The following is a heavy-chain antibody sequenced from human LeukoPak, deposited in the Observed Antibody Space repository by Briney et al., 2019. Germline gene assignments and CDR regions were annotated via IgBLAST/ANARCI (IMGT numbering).Heavy chain of an antibody. V-gene: IGHV4-59*01. CDR2: IYYRGST. CDR3: ARSESGVQYFQHYFYIDA. CDR1: NGYINNYY. D-gene: IGHD2-2*01. J-gene: IGHJ6*03. Sequence: SETLSLTCTVSNGYINNYYWSWVRQPPGKGLEWIGYIYYRGSTKYNPSLKSRVTISIDTSNDQVSLRLTSVTAADTAVYYCARSESGVQYFQHYFYIDAWGKGTTVTVSS.